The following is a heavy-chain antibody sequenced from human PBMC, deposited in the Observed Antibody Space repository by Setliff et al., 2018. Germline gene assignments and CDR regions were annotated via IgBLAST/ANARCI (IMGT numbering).Heavy chain of an antibody. CDR2: IYYSGST. CDR3: ARDLGYYDIGS. CDR1: GGSISSHY. D-gene: IGHD3-22*01. V-gene: IGHV4-59*11. J-gene: IGHJ1*01. Sequence: SETLSLTCTVSGGSISSHYWSWIRQPPGKGLEWIGSIYYSGSTNYNPSLKSRVTISVDTSKNQFSLKLSSVTAADTAVYHCARDLGYYDIGSWGQGTLVTVSS.